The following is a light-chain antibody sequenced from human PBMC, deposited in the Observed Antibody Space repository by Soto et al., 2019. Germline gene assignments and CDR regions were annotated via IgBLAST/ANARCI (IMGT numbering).Light chain of an antibody. V-gene: IGKV3-20*01. J-gene: IGKJ5*01. CDR1: RDVSRSF. CDR3: HQYGSATIT. CDR2: DAS. Sequence: EIVLTQSPGTLSLSPGERATLSCRASRDVSRSFLAWFQQKVGQAPRLLIYDASTRATGIPDRFSGSGSVTGFTLTIRRLEPEDCTGCYSHQYGSATITFGQGTRLQ.